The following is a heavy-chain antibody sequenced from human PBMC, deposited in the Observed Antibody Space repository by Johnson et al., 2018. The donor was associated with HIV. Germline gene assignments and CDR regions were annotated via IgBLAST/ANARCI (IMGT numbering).Heavy chain of an antibody. CDR2: ISYDGSNK. D-gene: IGHD3-22*01. Sequence: QVQLVESGGGVVQPGRSLRLSCAASGFTFSSYGMHWVRQAPGKGLEWVAVISYDGSNKYYADSVKGRFTISRDNAKNSLYLQMNSLRAEDTAVYYCARAREVYYLDAFDIWGQGTMVTVSS. J-gene: IGHJ3*02. CDR3: ARAREVYYLDAFDI. V-gene: IGHV3-30*03. CDR1: GFTFSSYG.